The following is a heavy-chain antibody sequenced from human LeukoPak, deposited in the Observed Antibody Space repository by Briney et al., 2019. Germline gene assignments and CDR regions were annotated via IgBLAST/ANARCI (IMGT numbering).Heavy chain of an antibody. CDR1: GYTLTSYG. CDR2: ISAYNGNT. D-gene: IGHD6-13*01. J-gene: IGHJ5*02. Sequence: ASVKVSCKASGYTLTSYGISWVRQAPGQGLEWMGWISAYNGNTNYAQKLQGRVTMTTDTSTSTAYMELRSLRSDDTAVYYCARSKRASSWASSGWFDPWGQGTLVTVSS. CDR3: ARSKRASSWASSGWFDP. V-gene: IGHV1-18*01.